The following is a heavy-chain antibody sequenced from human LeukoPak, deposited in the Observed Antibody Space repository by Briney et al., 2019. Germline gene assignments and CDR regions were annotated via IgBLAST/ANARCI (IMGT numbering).Heavy chain of an antibody. CDR2: ITKSGDKT. D-gene: IGHD2-21*01. CDR3: GGPVVRDSN. CDR1: GFAFSAYS. V-gene: IGHV3-64*04. Sequence: GGSLRLSCSASGFAFSAYSMNWVRQAPGKGLEYVSGITKSGDKTFYADSVRGRFTISRDNAKNSLYLQMNSLRAEDTAVYYCGGPVVRDSNWGQGTLVTVSS. J-gene: IGHJ4*02.